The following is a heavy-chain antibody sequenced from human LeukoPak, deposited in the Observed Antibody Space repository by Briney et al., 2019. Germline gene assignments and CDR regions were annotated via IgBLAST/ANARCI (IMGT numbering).Heavy chain of an antibody. V-gene: IGHV3-23*01. CDR3: AKVDGVRAAPGRGRVDS. CDR2: ISGSGGST. D-gene: IGHD6-13*01. Sequence: GGSLRLSCAASGFAFSSYVMTWVRQAPGKGLEWVAGISGSGGSTYDADSVKGRFTVSRDNSKSTLYLQLNSLRVEDTAVYYCAKVDGVRAAPGRGRVDSWGQGTLVTVSS. J-gene: IGHJ4*02. CDR1: GFAFSSYV.